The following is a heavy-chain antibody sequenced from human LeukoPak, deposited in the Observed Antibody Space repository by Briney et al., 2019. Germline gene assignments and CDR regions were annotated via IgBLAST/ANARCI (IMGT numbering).Heavy chain of an antibody. D-gene: IGHD3-16*02. J-gene: IGHJ4*02. CDR1: GYTFTSYD. V-gene: IGHV1-8*01. Sequence: ASVKVSCKASGYTFTSYDINWVRQATGQGLEWMGWMNPNSGNTGYAQKFQGRVTMTRNTSISTAYMELSSLRSEDTAVYYCARGTYDYVWGSYLLFDYWGQGTLVTVSS. CDR3: ARGTYDYVWGSYLLFDY. CDR2: MNPNSGNT.